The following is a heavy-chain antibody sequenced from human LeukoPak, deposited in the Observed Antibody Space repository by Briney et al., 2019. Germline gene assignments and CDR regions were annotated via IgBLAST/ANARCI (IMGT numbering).Heavy chain of an antibody. Sequence: SETLSLTCAVYGGSFSGYYWSWIRQPPGKGLEWIGEINHSGSTNYNPSLKSRVTISVDTSKNQFSLKLSSVTAADTAVYYCARFRGWYGYDYWGRGTLVTVSS. D-gene: IGHD6-19*01. V-gene: IGHV4-34*01. CDR2: INHSGST. CDR3: ARFRGWYGYDY. CDR1: GGSFSGYY. J-gene: IGHJ4*02.